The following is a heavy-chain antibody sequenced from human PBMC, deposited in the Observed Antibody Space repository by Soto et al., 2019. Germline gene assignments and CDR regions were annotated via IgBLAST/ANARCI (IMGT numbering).Heavy chain of an antibody. CDR3: ARFYYDSSGYLPSPYYYYYGMDV. V-gene: IGHV3-7*04. D-gene: IGHD3-22*01. CDR1: GFTVCSYW. Sequence: GGSTRICCAACGFTVCSYWMSWVRQDPGKGLEWVANIKQDGSEKYYVDSVKGRFTISRDNAKNSLYLQMNSLRAEDTAVYYCARFYYDSSGYLPSPYYYYYGMDVWGQGTTVTVSS. CDR2: IKQDGSEK. J-gene: IGHJ6*02.